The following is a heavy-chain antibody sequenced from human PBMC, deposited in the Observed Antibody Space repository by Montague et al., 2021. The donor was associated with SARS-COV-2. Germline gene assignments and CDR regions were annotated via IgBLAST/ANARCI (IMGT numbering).Heavy chain of an antibody. CDR1: GGSISSGSYY. V-gene: IGHV4-61*02. D-gene: IGHD3-9*01. J-gene: IGHJ4*02. CDR3: ARGSLHLTSYYNYYFDS. CDR2: IDTSGST. Sequence: TLSLTCTVSGGSISSGSYYWNWIPQPAGKGLEWIGRIDTSGSTNYNPSLKSRVTISVDTSKNQFSLKLSSVTAADTAVYYCARGSLHLTSYYNYYFDSWGQGTLVTVSS.